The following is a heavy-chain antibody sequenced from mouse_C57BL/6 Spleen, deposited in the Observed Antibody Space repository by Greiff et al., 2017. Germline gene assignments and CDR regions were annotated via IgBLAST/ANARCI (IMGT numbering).Heavy chain of an antibody. CDR2: ISLTSDNYAT. CDR3: TGRGAWFAY. Sequence: EVKLVESGGGLVQPGGSMKLSCVASGFTFSNYWMTWVRQSPEKGLEWVAQISLTSDNYATHYAESVKGRFTISRTDSKSGFYLQMNNLRAEETGNYYCTGRGAWFAYWGQGTLVTVSA. CDR1: GFTFSNYW. V-gene: IGHV6-3*01. J-gene: IGHJ3*01.